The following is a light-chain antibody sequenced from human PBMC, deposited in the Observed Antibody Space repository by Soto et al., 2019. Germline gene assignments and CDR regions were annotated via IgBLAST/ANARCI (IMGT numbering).Light chain of an antibody. CDR2: EGS. V-gene: IGLV2-23*01. J-gene: IGLJ2*01. CDR1: SSDVGSYNL. Sequence: QSALTQPASVSGSPGQSITISCTGTSSDVGSYNLVSWYQQHPGKAPKLMIYEGSKRPSGVSNRFSGSKSGNKASLTSSGLQAEDEADYYCCSYAGSSTYVVFGGGTKLTVL. CDR3: CSYAGSSTYVV.